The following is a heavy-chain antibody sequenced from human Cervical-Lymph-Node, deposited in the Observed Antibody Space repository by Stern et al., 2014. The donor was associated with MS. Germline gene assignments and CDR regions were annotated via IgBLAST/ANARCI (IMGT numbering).Heavy chain of an antibody. D-gene: IGHD3-16*01. CDR3: TRAVGGVGRE. CDR2: INPNGSVT. J-gene: IGHJ4*02. V-gene: IGHV1-46*01. Sequence: QVQLMQSGPEVKKPGASVMVSCKTSGYTFTNYYIHWVRQAPGQGLEWMGIINPNGSVTASAQKFQGRLTMTRDTSTTTVYMRLITLTSEDTAMYYCTRAVGGVGREWGQGTLVFVS. CDR1: GYTFTNYY.